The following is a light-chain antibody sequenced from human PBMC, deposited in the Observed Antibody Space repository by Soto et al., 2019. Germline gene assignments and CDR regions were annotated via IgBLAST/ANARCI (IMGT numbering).Light chain of an antibody. Sequence: QSVLTQPPSASAATGPRVTISCSGTNSNIGSHPVYWYQQLPGTAPKLLIQRNDQMPSGVPDRFSASKSGTSASLAISGLRSEDEAHYYCAAWDDTLSGHVVFGGGTKVPVL. V-gene: IGLV1-47*01. CDR3: AAWDDTLSGHVV. J-gene: IGLJ1*01. CDR1: NSNIGSHP. CDR2: RND.